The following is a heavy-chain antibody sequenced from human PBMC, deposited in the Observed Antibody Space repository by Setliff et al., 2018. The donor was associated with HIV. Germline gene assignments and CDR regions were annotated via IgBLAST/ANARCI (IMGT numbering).Heavy chain of an antibody. CDR3: AKDRLEWLAPDGFDI. V-gene: IGHV3-7*01. CDR1: GFTFSSYW. Sequence: PGGSLRLSCAASGFTFSSYWMGWVRQAPGKGPEWVANIKEDGTEIYYADSVKGRFTISRDNSKNTLYLQMSSLRAEDTAVYYCAKDRLEWLAPDGFDIWGLGTMVTVSS. J-gene: IGHJ3*02. CDR2: IKEDGTEI. D-gene: IGHD3-3*01.